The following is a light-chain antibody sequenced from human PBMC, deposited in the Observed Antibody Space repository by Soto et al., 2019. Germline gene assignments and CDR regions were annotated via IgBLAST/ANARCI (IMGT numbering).Light chain of an antibody. Sequence: IGLTQSASTLSVSPGERATLSCRASQSVXSNFDWYQQKPGQAPRLLXYGASTSATGSPASLSGSGSGTEFTLTISSLQSEYCAGYYCQQYNKWPFTFGPGTKVDIK. J-gene: IGKJ3*01. CDR3: QQYNKWPFT. CDR2: GAS. CDR1: QSVXSN. V-gene: IGKV3-15*01.